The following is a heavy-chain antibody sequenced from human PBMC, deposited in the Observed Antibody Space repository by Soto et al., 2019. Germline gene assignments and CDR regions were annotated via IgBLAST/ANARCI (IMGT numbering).Heavy chain of an antibody. CDR3: ARDRLMATAGTARHYFGLDA. J-gene: IGHJ6*02. V-gene: IGHV4-31*03. CDR2: IYYSGNT. CDR1: GGSIRSGGYY. Sequence: SETLSLTCTVSGGSIRSGGYYWSWVRQNPRKGLEWIGNIYYSGNTYYNPSLKSRLTISVDTSKNQFSLNLSSVTAADTAVYYCARDRLMATAGTARHYFGLDAWGQGTTVTVSS. D-gene: IGHD5-18*01.